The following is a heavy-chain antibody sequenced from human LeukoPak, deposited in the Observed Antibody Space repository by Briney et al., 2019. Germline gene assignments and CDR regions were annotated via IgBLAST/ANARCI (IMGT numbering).Heavy chain of an antibody. CDR2: IYHSGST. CDR1: GGSISSGGYS. Sequence: SETLSLTCAVSGGSISSGGYSWSWIRQPPGKGLEWIGYIYHSGSTYYNPSLKSRVTISVDRSKNQFSLKLSSVTAADTAVYYCARATYLMLDYWGQGTLVTVSS. CDR3: ARATYLMLDY. V-gene: IGHV4-30-2*01. J-gene: IGHJ4*02. D-gene: IGHD5-12*01.